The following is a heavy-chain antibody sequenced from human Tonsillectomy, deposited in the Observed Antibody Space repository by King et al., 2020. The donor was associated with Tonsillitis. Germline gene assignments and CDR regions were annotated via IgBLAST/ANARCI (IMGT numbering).Heavy chain of an antibody. V-gene: IGHV3-23*04. CDR3: AKDASHWEALDY. D-gene: IGHD1-26*01. CDR1: GFTFSSYA. J-gene: IGHJ4*02. Sequence: VQLVESGGGLVQPGGSLRLSCAASGFTFSSYAMSWVRQAPGKGLEWVSAISGSGGSTFYADSVKGRFTFSRDNSKSTLYLQMNSLRAEDTAVYFCAKDASHWEALDYWGQGTLVTVSS. CDR2: ISGSGGST.